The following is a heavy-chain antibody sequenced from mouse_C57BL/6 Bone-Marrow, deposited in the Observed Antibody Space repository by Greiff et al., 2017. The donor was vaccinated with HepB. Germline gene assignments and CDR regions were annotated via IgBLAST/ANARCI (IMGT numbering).Heavy chain of an antibody. J-gene: IGHJ3*01. D-gene: IGHD1-1*01. V-gene: IGHV5-12*01. CDR3: ARQALYYGSSSAWFAY. Sequence: EVMLVESGGGLVQPGGSLKLSCAASGFTFSDYYMYWVRQTPEKRLEWVAYISNGGGSTYYPDTVKGRFTISRDNAKNTLYLQMSRLKSEDTAMYYCARQALYYGSSSAWFAYWGQGTLVTVSA. CDR2: ISNGGGST. CDR1: GFTFSDYY.